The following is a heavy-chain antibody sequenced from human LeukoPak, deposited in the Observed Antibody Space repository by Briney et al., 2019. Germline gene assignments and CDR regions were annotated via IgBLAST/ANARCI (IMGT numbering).Heavy chain of an antibody. CDR3: AKEGYTGYDAFDY. D-gene: IGHD5-12*01. CDR2: ISGAGSAT. CDR1: GFTFSRYA. Sequence: GGSLRLSCAASGFTFSRYAMNWVRQTPGWGLEWLSAISGAGSATYYADSVRGRFTVSRDNSKDTLFLQMNSLRAEDTALYYCAKEGYTGYDAFDYWGQGALVTVSS. V-gene: IGHV3-23*01. J-gene: IGHJ4*02.